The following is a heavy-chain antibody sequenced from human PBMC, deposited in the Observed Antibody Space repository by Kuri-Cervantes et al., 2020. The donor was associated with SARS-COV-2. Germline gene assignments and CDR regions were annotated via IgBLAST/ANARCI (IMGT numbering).Heavy chain of an antibody. D-gene: IGHD3-22*01. CDR1: GYTFTDYY. Sequence: ASVKVSCKASGYTFTDYYMHWVRQAPGQGLEWMGWINPNSGGTNYAQKFQGWVTMTRDTSISTVYMELSRLRSDDTAVYYCARPTPFRRLAVISQGGAFDIWGQGTMVTVSS. CDR2: INPNSGGT. CDR3: ARPTPFRRLAVISQGGAFDI. J-gene: IGHJ3*02. V-gene: IGHV1-2*04.